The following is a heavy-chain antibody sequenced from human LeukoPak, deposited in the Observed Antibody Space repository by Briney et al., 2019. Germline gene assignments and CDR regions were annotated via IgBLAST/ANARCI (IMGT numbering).Heavy chain of an antibody. Sequence: PGGSLRLSCAASGFTFSNAWMSWVRQAPGKGLEWVGRIKSKTDGGTTDYAAPVKGRFTISRDDSKNTPYLQMNSLKTEDTAVYYCTTPYGTTGENAFDIWGQGTMVTVSS. J-gene: IGHJ3*02. D-gene: IGHD4-17*01. CDR1: GFTFSNAW. CDR3: TTPYGTTGENAFDI. V-gene: IGHV3-15*01. CDR2: IKSKTDGGTT.